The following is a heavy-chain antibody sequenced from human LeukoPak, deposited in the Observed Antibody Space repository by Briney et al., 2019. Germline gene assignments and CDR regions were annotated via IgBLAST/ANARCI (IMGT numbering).Heavy chain of an antibody. CDR1: GYSFTNYW. Sequence: ASVKVSCKGSGYSFTNYWIRWVRQMPGKGLEWMGFIYPRDSRTTYRRSFQGEVTISAERSISTAYIQRSSLPASDTAMYYCTKGGDVRDFLLYWGQGSLVTVSS. V-gene: IGHV5-51*01. CDR3: TKGGDVRDFLLY. J-gene: IGHJ4*02. D-gene: IGHD3-16*01. CDR2: IYPRDSRT.